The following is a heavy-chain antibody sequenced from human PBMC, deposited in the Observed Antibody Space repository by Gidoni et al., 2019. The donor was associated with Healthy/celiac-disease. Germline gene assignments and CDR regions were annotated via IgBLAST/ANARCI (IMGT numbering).Heavy chain of an antibody. CDR2: INPSGGST. CDR3: ARGGPSAGNYYYYGMDV. CDR1: GYTFTSYY. V-gene: IGHV1-46*01. Sequence: QVQLVQSGAEVKKPGASVKVSCKASGYTFTSYYMHWVRQAPGQGLEWMGIINPSGGSTSYAQKFQGRVTMTRDTSTSTVYMELSSLRSEDTAVYYCARGGPSAGNYYYYGMDVWGQGTTVTVSS. D-gene: IGHD6-13*01. J-gene: IGHJ6*02.